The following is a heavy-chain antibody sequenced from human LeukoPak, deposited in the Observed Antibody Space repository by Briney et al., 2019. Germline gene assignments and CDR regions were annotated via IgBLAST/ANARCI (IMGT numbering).Heavy chain of an antibody. CDR1: GFTFSSYE. J-gene: IGHJ4*02. CDR3: ARDDSAWYAY. CDR2: ISSSGRSI. V-gene: IGHV3-48*03. Sequence: GGSLRLSCAASGFTFSSYEMNWVRQAPGKGLEWVSYISSSGRSIYYADSVKGRFTISRDNAKNSLYLQMNSLRAEDTAVYYCARDDSAWYAYWGPGTLVTVSS. D-gene: IGHD6-19*01.